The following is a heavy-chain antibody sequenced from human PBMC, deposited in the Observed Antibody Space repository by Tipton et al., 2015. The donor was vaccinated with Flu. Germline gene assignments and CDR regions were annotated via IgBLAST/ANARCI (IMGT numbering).Heavy chain of an antibody. D-gene: IGHD7-27*01. CDR2: IYHSGST. CDR3: ARHPSSLGAFDL. CDR1: GYSISSGYY. J-gene: IGHJ3*01. Sequence: TLSLTCAVSGYSISSGYYWGWIRQPPGKGLEWIGSIYHSGSTYYNPSLKSRVTISVDTSKNQFSLKLSSVTAADTAVYYCARHPSSLGAFDLWGQGTMVTVSS. V-gene: IGHV4-38-2*01.